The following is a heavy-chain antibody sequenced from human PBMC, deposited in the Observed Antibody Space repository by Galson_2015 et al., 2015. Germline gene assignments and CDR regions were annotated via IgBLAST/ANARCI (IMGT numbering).Heavy chain of an antibody. Sequence: SLRLSCAGSGFSFKSSGMHWVRQAPGEGLEWVAIIWYDGSKKYYAESLKGRFTISRDNSKSTLYLEMNGLRAEDTAVYYCARVVQQLAYGMDVWGQGTTVTVSS. J-gene: IGHJ6*02. D-gene: IGHD6-13*01. CDR2: IWYDGSKK. CDR1: GFSFKSSG. CDR3: ARVVQQLAYGMDV. V-gene: IGHV3-33*01.